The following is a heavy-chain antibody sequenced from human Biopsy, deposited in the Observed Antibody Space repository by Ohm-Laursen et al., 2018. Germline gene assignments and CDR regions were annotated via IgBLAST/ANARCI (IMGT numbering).Heavy chain of an antibody. D-gene: IGHD5-18*01. V-gene: IGHV3-74*01. CDR1: GFIFSSAW. Sequence: SLRLSCTASGFIFSSAWMHWVRQAPGKGLVWVSCISSDGSTTYADSVKGRFTISRDNSRDTLYLQMSSLRAEDTAVYYCAKDRYNYTPIGGFSMDVWGQGTTVTASS. J-gene: IGHJ6*02. CDR3: AKDRYNYTPIGGFSMDV. CDR2: ISSDGST.